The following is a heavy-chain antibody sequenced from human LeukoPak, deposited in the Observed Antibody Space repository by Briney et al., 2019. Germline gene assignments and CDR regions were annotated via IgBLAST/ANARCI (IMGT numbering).Heavy chain of an antibody. D-gene: IGHD6-19*01. J-gene: IGHJ4*02. CDR1: GYSISGGYY. V-gene: IGHV4-38-2*02. CDR3: AREGLGSPRYFDH. Sequence: SETLSLTCAVSGYSISGGYYWGWIRQPPGKGLEWIGSIYHSGSTYYNPSLKSRVTISVDTSKNQFSLKLSSVTAADTAVYYCAREGLGSPRYFDHWGQGTLVTVSS. CDR2: IYHSGST.